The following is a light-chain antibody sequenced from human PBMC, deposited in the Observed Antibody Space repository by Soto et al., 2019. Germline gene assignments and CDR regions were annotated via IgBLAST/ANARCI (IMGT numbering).Light chain of an antibody. CDR1: SSDVGSYNL. J-gene: IGLJ1*01. V-gene: IGLV2-23*02. CDR2: EVS. Sequence: QSALTQPASVSGSPGRSITISCTGTSSDVGSYNLVSWYQQHPGKAPKLMIYEVSKRPSGVSNRFSGSKSGNTASLTISGLQADDEADYYCCSYAGSSTYVFGTGTKVTVL. CDR3: CSYAGSSTYV.